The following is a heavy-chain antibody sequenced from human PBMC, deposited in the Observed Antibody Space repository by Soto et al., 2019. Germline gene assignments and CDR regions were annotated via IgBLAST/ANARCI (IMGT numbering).Heavy chain of an antibody. V-gene: IGHV1-69*13. CDR1: GCTFSSYA. Sequence: ASVKVSCKASGCTFSSYAISWVRQAPGQGLEWMGGIIPIFGTANYAQKFQGRVTITADESTSTAYMELSSLRSEDTAVYYCARATRYSGYDWDFDYWGQGTLVTVSS. J-gene: IGHJ4*02. CDR2: IIPIFGTA. CDR3: ARATRYSGYDWDFDY. D-gene: IGHD5-12*01.